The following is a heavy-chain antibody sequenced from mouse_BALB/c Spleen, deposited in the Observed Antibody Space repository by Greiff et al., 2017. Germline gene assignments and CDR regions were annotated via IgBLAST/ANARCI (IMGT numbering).Heavy chain of an antibody. CDR3: AYDYDWYFDV. V-gene: IGHV1S29*02. J-gene: IGHJ1*01. Sequence: EVQGVESGPELVKPGASVKISCKASGYTFTDYNMHWVKQSHGKSLEWIGYIYPYNGGTGYNQKFKSKATLTVDNSSSTAYMELRSLTSEDSAVYYCAYDYDWYFDVWGAGTTVTVSS. CDR2: IYPYNGGT. CDR1: GYTFTDYN. D-gene: IGHD2-4*01.